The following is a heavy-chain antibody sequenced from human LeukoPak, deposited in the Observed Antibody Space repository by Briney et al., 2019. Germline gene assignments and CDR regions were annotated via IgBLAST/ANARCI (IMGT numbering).Heavy chain of an antibody. CDR1: GGSISSYY. CDR3: ARGDYYYYYYYIDV. D-gene: IGHD2-21*01. V-gene: IGHV4-59*01. CDR2: IYYSGNT. Sequence: SETLSLTCTVSGGSISSYYWSWIRQPPGKGLEWIGFIYYSGNTNYNPSLKSRVTISVDTSKNQFSLELTSMTAADTAVYYCARGDYYYYYYYIDVWGKGTTVTFSS. J-gene: IGHJ6*03.